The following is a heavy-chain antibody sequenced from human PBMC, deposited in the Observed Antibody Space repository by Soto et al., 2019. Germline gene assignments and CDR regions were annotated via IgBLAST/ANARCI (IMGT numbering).Heavy chain of an antibody. CDR1: GFTFSDYY. J-gene: IGHJ4*02. CDR2: ISSSSSYT. D-gene: IGHD6-13*01. Sequence: LRLSCAASGFTFSDYYMSWIRQAPGKGLEWVSYISSSSSYTNYADSVKGRFTISRDNAKNSLYLQMNSLRAEDTAVYYCARNAADLYYFDYWGQGTLVTVSS. CDR3: ARNAADLYYFDY. V-gene: IGHV3-11*06.